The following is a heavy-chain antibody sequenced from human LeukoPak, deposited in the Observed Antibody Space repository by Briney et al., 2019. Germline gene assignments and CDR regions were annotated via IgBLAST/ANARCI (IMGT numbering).Heavy chain of an antibody. D-gene: IGHD2-15*01. Sequence: SETLSLTCTVSGVSISSYYWSWVRQPPGKGLEWLGYIYTSRSNNYNPSRKSRVTISVEMSKNQCSRKRRYVTAAEPAGIYWARSARYFVSWGPGTLVTVSS. CDR1: GVSISSYY. CDR2: IYTSRSN. J-gene: IGHJ4*02. V-gene: IGHV4-4*09. CDR3: ARSARYFVS.